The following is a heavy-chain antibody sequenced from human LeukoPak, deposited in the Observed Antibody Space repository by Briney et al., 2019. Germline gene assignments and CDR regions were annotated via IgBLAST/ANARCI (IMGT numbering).Heavy chain of an antibody. V-gene: IGHV3-21*01. J-gene: IGHJ3*02. Sequence: PGGSLRLSCAASGFTLNNYAMNWVRQAPGKGLEWVSTIGNSGRYINYVASVKGRFTISRDNAKNSVYLHMSSLRAEDTAHYYCAGYSGYGGGAFDIWGQGTMVTVSS. CDR3: AGYSGYGGGAFDI. CDR2: IGNSGRYI. CDR1: GFTLNNYA. D-gene: IGHD5-12*01.